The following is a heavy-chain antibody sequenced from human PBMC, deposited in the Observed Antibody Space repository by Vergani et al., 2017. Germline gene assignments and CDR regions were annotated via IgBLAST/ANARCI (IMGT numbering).Heavy chain of an antibody. V-gene: IGHV4-39*01. D-gene: IGHD4-17*01. CDR1: GGSISSSSYY. Sequence: QVQLQDSGPGLVKPSETLLLTCTVSGGSISSSSYYWGWIRQPPGKGLEWIGSIYYSGSTYYNPSLKSRVTLSVDTSENQFSRKLSSVTAADTAVYYCARLWAMTTVTTGFDYWGQGTLVTVSS. J-gene: IGHJ4*02. CDR3: ARLWAMTTVTTGFDY. CDR2: IYYSGST.